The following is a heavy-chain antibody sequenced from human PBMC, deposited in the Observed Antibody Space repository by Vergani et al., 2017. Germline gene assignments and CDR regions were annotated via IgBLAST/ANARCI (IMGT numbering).Heavy chain of an antibody. CDR2: INPSGGST. D-gene: IGHD3-22*01. CDR3: ARVGITMIVVAPLDY. V-gene: IGHV1-46*03. CDR1: GYTFTSHY. J-gene: IGHJ4*02. Sequence: QVQLVQSGAEVKKPGASVKVSCKASGYTFTSHYMHWVRQAPGQGLEWMGIINPSGGSTSYAQKFQGRVTMTRDTSTSTVYMELCILRSEDTAVYYCARVGITMIVVAPLDYWGQGTLVTVSS.